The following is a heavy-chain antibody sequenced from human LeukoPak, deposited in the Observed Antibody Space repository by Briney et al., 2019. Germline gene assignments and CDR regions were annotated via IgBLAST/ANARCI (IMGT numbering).Heavy chain of an antibody. CDR2: VSTSSRST. CDR3: ARDRGGPAAY. D-gene: IGHD3-16*01. Sequence: GGSLRLSCAASGFTFSDYYMSWIRQAPGKGLEWVSYVSTSSRSTNYADPVKGRFTISRDNAKNSLFLQMNSLRAEDTAVYYCARDRGGPAAYWGQGTLVTVSS. V-gene: IGHV3-11*05. CDR1: GFTFSDYY. J-gene: IGHJ4*02.